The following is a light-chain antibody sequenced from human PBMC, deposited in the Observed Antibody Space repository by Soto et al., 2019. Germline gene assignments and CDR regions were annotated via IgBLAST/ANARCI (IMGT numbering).Light chain of an antibody. V-gene: IGKV3-11*01. Sequence: DIVMTLSPATLSVSPGERAPLSCRASQSVSSYLAWYQQKPGQAPRLLIHDASNRATGTPARFSGSGSGTDFTLTISSLEPEDFAVYYCQQYNNWPLTFGGGTKVDI. CDR1: QSVSSY. CDR2: DAS. J-gene: IGKJ4*01. CDR3: QQYNNWPLT.